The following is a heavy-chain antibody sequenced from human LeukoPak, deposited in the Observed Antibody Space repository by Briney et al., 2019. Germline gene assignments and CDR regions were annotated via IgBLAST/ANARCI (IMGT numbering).Heavy chain of an antibody. CDR3: ARVYLERLTAGYFDH. D-gene: IGHD2-8*01. Sequence: GGSLRLSCAASGFTFSTYAMNWVRQAPGKGLEWVAVISDDGRHNYYADSVKGRFTISRDNSKSTLYLQMNSLRDDDSAAYFCARVYLERLTAGYFDHWGQGTQVTVSP. J-gene: IGHJ4*02. CDR1: GFTFSTYA. CDR2: ISDDGRHN. V-gene: IGHV3-30*04.